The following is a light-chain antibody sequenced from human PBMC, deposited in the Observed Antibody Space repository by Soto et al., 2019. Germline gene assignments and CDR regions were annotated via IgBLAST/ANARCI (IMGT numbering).Light chain of an antibody. Sequence: IVLTQSPGTLSLSPGESATVSCRASRSLAANFLAWYQHKPGQAPSLLIFGASNRATGIPDRSSGSGSGTDFTLTISRLEPEDFAVYYCQQYGISPYSFGQGTKLEI. V-gene: IGKV3-20*01. J-gene: IGKJ2*01. CDR2: GAS. CDR3: QQYGISPYS. CDR1: RSLAANF.